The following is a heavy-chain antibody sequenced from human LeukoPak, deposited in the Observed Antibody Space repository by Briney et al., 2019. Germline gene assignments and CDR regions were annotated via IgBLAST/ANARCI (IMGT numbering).Heavy chain of an antibody. V-gene: IGHV3-30*18. CDR2: ISYDGSNK. CDR3: VKQYLQYYFDY. J-gene: IGHJ4*02. D-gene: IGHD4-11*01. CDR1: GFTFSSYG. Sequence: GGSLRLSCAASGFTFSSYGMHWVRQAPGKGLEWVAVISYDGSNKYYADSVKGRFTISRDNSKNTLYLQMNSLRAEDTAVYYCVKQYLQYYFDYWGQGTLVTVSS.